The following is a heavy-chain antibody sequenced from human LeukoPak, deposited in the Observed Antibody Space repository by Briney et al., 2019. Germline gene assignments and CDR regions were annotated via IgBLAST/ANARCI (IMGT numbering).Heavy chain of an antibody. D-gene: IGHD1-26*01. CDR1: RFTFSSYA. CDR3: ARVYSGNTPYFDY. CDR2: ISGSGGST. V-gene: IGHV3-23*01. Sequence: GGSLRLSCAASRFTFSSYAMSWVRQAPGKGLEWVSAISGSGGSTYYADSVKGRFTISRDNFKNTLSLQMNSLRPEDTAVYYCARVYSGNTPYFDYWGQGTLVTVSS. J-gene: IGHJ4*02.